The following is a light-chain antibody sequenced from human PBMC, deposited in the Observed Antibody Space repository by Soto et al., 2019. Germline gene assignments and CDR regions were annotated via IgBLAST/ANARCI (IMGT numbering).Light chain of an antibody. J-gene: IGKJ4*01. CDR2: DAS. Sequence: DIQMTQSPSSLSASVADRVTITCQASQDITNYLHWFQQKPGKAPKLLIYDASNLETGVPSRFIGSGSGTDFTFTISSLQPEDIATYYCQQYDNLPLSFGGGTKVEIK. CDR1: QDITNY. CDR3: QQYDNLPLS. V-gene: IGKV1-33*01.